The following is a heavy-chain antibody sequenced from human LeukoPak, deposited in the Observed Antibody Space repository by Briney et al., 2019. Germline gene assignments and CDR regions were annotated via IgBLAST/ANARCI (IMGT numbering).Heavy chain of an antibody. Sequence: SETLSLTCTVSGGSISSGSYYWSWIRQPAGKGLEWIGRIYTSGSTNYNPSLKSRVTISVDTSKNQFSLKPSSVTAADTAVYYCARELSYGSAIWGQGTLVTVSS. CDR2: IYTSGST. V-gene: IGHV4-61*02. D-gene: IGHD3-10*01. CDR3: ARELSYGSAI. J-gene: IGHJ4*02. CDR1: GGSISSGSYY.